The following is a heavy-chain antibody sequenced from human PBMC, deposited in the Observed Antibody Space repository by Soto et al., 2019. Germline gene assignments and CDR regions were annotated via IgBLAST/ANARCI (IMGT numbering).Heavy chain of an antibody. V-gene: IGHV1-69*10. CDR2: ILPILGKA. CDR3: ARSLRWRYRSCGDCDLRNQFDY. D-gene: IGHD2-21*01. J-gene: IGHJ4*02. CDR1: GFTLCSYS. Sequence: SVKVSFQAFGFTLCSYSIRWVGPAPGTRVEWMGGILPILGKANYAQKFQGRGTIAADESTSTAYMELSSLRTEDTAVYYCARSLRWRYRSCGDCDLRNQFDYWGQGTLVTVSS.